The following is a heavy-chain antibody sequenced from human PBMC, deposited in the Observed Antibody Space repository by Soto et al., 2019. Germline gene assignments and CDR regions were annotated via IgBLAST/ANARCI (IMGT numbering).Heavy chain of an antibody. J-gene: IGHJ6*03. D-gene: IGHD6-6*01. CDR3: AKDGDSSSSYYYMDV. CDR1: GFTFDDYA. V-gene: IGHV3-9*01. CDR2: ISWNSGSI. Sequence: EVQLVESGGGLVQPGRSLRLSCAASGFTFDDYAMHWVRQAPGKGLEWVSGISWNSGSIGYADSVKGRFTISRDNAKNSLYLQMNRLSAEDTALYYCAKDGDSSSSYYYMDVWGKGTTVTVSS.